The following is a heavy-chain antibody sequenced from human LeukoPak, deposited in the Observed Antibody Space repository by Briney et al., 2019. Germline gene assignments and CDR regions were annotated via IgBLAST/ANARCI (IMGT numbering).Heavy chain of an antibody. CDR3: ARGDTMTTWDFDY. J-gene: IGHJ4*02. V-gene: IGHV1-8*01. CDR1: GYTFTSYD. CDR2: MNPNSGNT. D-gene: IGHD4-17*01. Sequence: ASVKASCKASGYTFTSYDINWVRQATGQGLEWMGWMNPNSGNTGYAQKFQGRVTMTRNTSISTAYMELSSLRSEDTAVYYCARGDTMTTWDFDYWGQGTLVTVSS.